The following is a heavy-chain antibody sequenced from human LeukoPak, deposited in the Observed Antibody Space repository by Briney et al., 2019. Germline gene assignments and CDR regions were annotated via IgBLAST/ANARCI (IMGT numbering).Heavy chain of an antibody. CDR2: ISSGGDII. J-gene: IGHJ4*02. Sequence: GGSLRLSCAASGFTFSDHYMSWVRQAPGKGLKWVSYISSGGDIIYYADSVKGRFTISRDNSKNTLYPQMNSLRAEDTAVYYCAKDLGAYQLLFDYWGQGTLVTVSS. CDR1: GFTFSDHY. CDR3: AKDLGAYQLLFDY. D-gene: IGHD2-2*01. V-gene: IGHV3-11*04.